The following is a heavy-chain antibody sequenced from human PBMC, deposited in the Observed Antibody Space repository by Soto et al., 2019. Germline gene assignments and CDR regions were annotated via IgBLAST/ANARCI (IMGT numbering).Heavy chain of an antibody. CDR3: AAAVWRGYSEYYYGMDV. CDR2: TIPIFSTT. Sequence: QVQLVQSGAEVRKPGSSVTVSCKAFGGTFISYAFSWVRQAPGQGLGWMGGTIPIFSTTHYAQNFQGRVTITADGSTSTAYMELSSLRSEDTAVYYCAAAVWRGYSEYYYGMDVWGLGTTVTVSS. J-gene: IGHJ6*02. V-gene: IGHV1-69*01. D-gene: IGHD3-3*01. CDR1: GGTFISYA.